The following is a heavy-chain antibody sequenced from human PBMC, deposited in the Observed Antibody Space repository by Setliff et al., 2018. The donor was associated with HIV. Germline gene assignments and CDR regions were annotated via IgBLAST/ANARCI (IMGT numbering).Heavy chain of an antibody. CDR1: GYSISSGFY. CDR3: ARDAPTVYANGWFDP. J-gene: IGHJ5*02. CDR2: IYHSGST. D-gene: IGHD2-8*01. Sequence: LSLTCAVSGYSISSGFYWGWVRQPPGKGLEWIGSIYHSGSTYYNPSLWSRVTISVDTSKNQFSLKLSSVTAADTAVYYCARDAPTVYANGWFDPWGQGTLVTVSS. V-gene: IGHV4-38-2*02.